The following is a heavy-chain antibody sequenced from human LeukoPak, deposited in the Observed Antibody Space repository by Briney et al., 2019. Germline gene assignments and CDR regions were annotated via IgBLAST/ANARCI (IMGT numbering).Heavy chain of an antibody. CDR2: MNQDGSEK. V-gene: IGHV3-7*04. J-gene: IGHJ2*01. Sequence: GGSLRPSCAASGFTFSSYWMSWVRQAPGKGLEWVANMNQDGSEKYYVDSVKGRFTISRDNAQNSLYLQMNSLRAEDTAVYYCARPLMPGGYFDLWGRGTLVTVSS. CDR1: GFTFSSYW. D-gene: IGHD5-12*01. CDR3: ARPLMPGGYFDL.